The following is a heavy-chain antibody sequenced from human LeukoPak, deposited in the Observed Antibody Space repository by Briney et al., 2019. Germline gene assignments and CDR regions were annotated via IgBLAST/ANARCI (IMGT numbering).Heavy chain of an antibody. D-gene: IGHD6-13*01. V-gene: IGHV4-30-4*07. CDR2: IYNSGST. CDR3: ARERTQGYWQQLVYFDY. J-gene: IGHJ4*02. Sequence: PSETLSLTCAVSGGSISSGGYSWNWIRQPPGKGLEWIGYIYNSGSTSYNPSLKSRVTMSVDTSKNQFSLKLSSVTAADTAVYYCARERTQGYWQQLVYFDYWGQGTLVTVSS. CDR1: GGSISSGGYS.